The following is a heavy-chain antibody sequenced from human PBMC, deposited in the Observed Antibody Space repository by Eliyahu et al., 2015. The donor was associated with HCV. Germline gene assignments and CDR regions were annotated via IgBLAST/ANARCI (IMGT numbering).Heavy chain of an antibody. CDR3: AKWGVDGMDV. CDR1: GFTFSSYG. Sequence: QVQLVESGGGVVQPGRSLRLSCAASGFTFSSYGMHWVRQAPGKGLEWVAVISYDGSNKYYADSVKGRFTISRDNSKNTLYLQMNSLRAEDTAVYYCAKWGVDGMDVWGQGTTVTVSS. CDR2: ISYDGSNK. D-gene: IGHD3-16*01. J-gene: IGHJ6*02. V-gene: IGHV3-30*18.